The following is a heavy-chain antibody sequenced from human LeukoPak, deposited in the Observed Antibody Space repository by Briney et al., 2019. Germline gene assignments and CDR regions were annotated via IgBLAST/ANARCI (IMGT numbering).Heavy chain of an antibody. Sequence: GGSLRLSCAASGFTFSHYAMLWVRLAPGKGLEWVAVIAFDENYKYYADSVEGRYTISRDNSNNTLYLRMNSLRVEDTAVYYCARDNNADYWGQGTLVTVSS. V-gene: IGHV3-30-3*01. CDR3: ARDNNADY. D-gene: IGHD1/OR15-1a*01. J-gene: IGHJ4*02. CDR2: IAFDENYK. CDR1: GFTFSHYA.